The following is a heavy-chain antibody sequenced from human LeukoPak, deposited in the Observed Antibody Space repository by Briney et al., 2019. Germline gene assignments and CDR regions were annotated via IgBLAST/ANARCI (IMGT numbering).Heavy chain of an antibody. D-gene: IGHD4-17*01. Sequence: SETLSLTCTVSGGSINSYYWSWIRQPAGKGLEWIGRIYTSGSSDYNPSLKSRVTMSVDTSKNQFSLRLTSVTAADTAVYYCARAAYGDYRYYYFYLDVWGKGTTVTVSS. V-gene: IGHV4-4*07. J-gene: IGHJ6*03. CDR2: IYTSGSS. CDR3: ARAAYGDYRYYYFYLDV. CDR1: GGSINSYY.